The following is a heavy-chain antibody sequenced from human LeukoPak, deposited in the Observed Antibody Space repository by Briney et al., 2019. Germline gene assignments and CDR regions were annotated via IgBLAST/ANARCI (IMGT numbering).Heavy chain of an antibody. CDR3: ARTGYSSGWYVGSFQY. Sequence: GESLKISCKGSGYSFTSYWIGWVRQMPGKGLEWTGIIYPGDSDTRYSPSFQGQVTISADKSISTAYLQWSSLKASDTAIYFCARTGYSSGWYVGSFQYWGQGTLVTVSS. V-gene: IGHV5-51*01. D-gene: IGHD6-19*01. CDR1: GYSFTSYW. CDR2: IYPGDSDT. J-gene: IGHJ4*02.